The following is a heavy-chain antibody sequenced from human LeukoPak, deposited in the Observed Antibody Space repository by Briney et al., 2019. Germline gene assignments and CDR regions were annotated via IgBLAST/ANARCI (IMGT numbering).Heavy chain of an antibody. Sequence: SVKVSCKASGGTFSSYAISWVRQAPGRGLEWMGRIIPIFGKANYAQKFQGRVTITTDESTSTAYMELSSLRSEDTAVYYCARGPGGYNPYYFDYWGQGTLVTVSS. CDR3: ARGPGGYNPYYFDY. J-gene: IGHJ4*02. V-gene: IGHV1-69*05. CDR2: IIPIFGKA. CDR1: GGTFSSYA. D-gene: IGHD5-24*01.